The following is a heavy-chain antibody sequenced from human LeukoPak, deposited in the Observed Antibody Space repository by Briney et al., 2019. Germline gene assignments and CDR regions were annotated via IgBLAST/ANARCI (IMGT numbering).Heavy chain of an antibody. D-gene: IGHD3-10*01. V-gene: IGHV3-23*01. CDR1: GFTFSSYG. CDR3: AKNNRYGPALFDY. Sequence: GGTLRLSCAASGFTFSSYGMSWVRQVPGKGLEWVSAISGSGGSTYYADSVKGRFTISRDNSKNTLYLQMNSLRAEDTAVYYCAKNNRYGPALFDYWGQGTLVTVSS. J-gene: IGHJ4*02. CDR2: ISGSGGST.